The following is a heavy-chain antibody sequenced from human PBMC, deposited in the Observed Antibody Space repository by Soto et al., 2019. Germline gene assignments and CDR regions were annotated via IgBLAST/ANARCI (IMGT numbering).Heavy chain of an antibody. CDR1: GYTFTSYA. CDR3: ARDLRVATSGFDY. CDR2: INAGNGNT. Sequence: QVQLVQSGAEVKKPGASVKVSCKASGYTFTSYAMHWVRQAPGQRLEWMGWINAGNGNTKYSQKLQGRVTITRDTSASTAYMELSSLRSEDTAVYYCARDLRVATSGFDYWGQGTLVTVSS. D-gene: IGHD5-12*01. V-gene: IGHV1-3*01. J-gene: IGHJ4*02.